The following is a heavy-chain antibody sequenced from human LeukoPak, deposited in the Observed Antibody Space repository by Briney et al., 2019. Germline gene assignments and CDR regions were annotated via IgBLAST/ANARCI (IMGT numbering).Heavy chain of an antibody. CDR2: ISYDGSNK. D-gene: IGHD4-17*01. Sequence: SGRSLRLSCAASGFTFSSYGMHWVRQAPGKGLEWVAVISYDGSNKYYADSVKGRFTISRDNSKNTLYLQMNSLRAEDTAVYYCAKAWTVTNYYYGMDVWGQGTTVTVSS. J-gene: IGHJ6*02. V-gene: IGHV3-30*18. CDR3: AKAWTVTNYYYGMDV. CDR1: GFTFSSYG.